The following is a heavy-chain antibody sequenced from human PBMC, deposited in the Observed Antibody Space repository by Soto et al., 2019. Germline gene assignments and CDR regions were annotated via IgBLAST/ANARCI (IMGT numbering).Heavy chain of an antibody. CDR3: GYFDY. V-gene: IGHV3-48*01. Sequence: VQLVESGGGLVQPGGSLRLSCAASGFTFSTYSMNWVRQAPGKGLEWVSYISSSSGTVYYADSVKGRFTISRDNAKNSLYLQMNSLRAADTAVYYGGYFDYWGQGTRVTVSS. CDR1: GFTFSTYS. CDR2: ISSSSGTV. J-gene: IGHJ4*02. D-gene: IGHD3-16*01.